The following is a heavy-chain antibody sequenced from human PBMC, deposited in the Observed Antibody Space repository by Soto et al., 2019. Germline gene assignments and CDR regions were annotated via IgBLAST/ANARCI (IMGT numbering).Heavy chain of an antibody. V-gene: IGHV1-2*02. J-gene: IGHJ4*02. CDR3: ARLYYDFWSGYYTIGY. CDR2: INPNSGGT. Sequence: QVQLVQSGAEVKKPGASVKVSCKASGYTFTGYYMHWVRQAPGQGLEWMGWINPNSGGTNYAQKLQGRVTMTTDTSTSTAYMELRSLRSDDTAVYYCARLYYDFWSGYYTIGYWGQGTLVTVSS. D-gene: IGHD3-3*01. CDR1: GYTFTGYY.